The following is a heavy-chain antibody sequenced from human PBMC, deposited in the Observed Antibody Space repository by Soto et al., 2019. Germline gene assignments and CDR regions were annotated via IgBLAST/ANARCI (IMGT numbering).Heavy chain of an antibody. D-gene: IGHD3-3*01. CDR2: INHSGST. CDR1: GGSFSGYY. CDR3: ARGRIRFLEWTAPGGWFEP. V-gene: IGHV4-34*01. J-gene: IGHJ5*02. Sequence: SETLSLTCAVYGGSFSGYYWSWIRQPPGKGLEWIGEINHSGSTNYNPSLKSRVTISVDTSKKQFSLKLSSVTAADTAVYYCARGRIRFLEWTAPGGWFEPWGQGTLVTVSS.